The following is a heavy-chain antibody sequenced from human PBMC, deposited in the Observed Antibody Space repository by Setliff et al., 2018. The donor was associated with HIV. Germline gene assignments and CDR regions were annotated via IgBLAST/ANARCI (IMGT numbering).Heavy chain of an antibody. J-gene: IGHJ6*03. CDR3: TSPRPYSGSQHRDWYYYYYYMDV. Sequence: PGGSLRLSCAASGLTFSNYWMHWVRQAPGKGLEWVSAISSGGGTYYADFVKGRFTISRDNSKNTLYLQMNSLKTEDTAVYYCTSPRPYSGSQHRDWYYYYYYMDVWGKGTTVTVSS. CDR1: GLTFSNYW. V-gene: IGHV3-23*01. CDR2: ISSGGGT. D-gene: IGHD1-26*01.